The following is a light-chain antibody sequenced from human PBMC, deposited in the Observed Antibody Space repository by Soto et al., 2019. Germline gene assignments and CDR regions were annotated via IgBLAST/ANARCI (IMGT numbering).Light chain of an antibody. J-gene: IGKJ4*01. CDR3: QQRSDWPST. Sequence: EIVLTQSPATLSLSPGERATLSCRASQSVSRYLAWYQQKPGQAPRLLIYDASNRATGIPARFSGSGSGTDFTLTSSSLEPEYFAIYYCQQRSDWPSTFGRGTKVQIK. V-gene: IGKV3-11*01. CDR2: DAS. CDR1: QSVSRY.